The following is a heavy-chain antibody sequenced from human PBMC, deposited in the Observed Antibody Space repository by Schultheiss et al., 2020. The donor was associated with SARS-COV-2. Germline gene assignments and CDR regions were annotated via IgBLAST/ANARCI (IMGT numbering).Heavy chain of an antibody. Sequence: SCAASGFTFSSYGMHWVRQAPGKGLEWVAVIWYDGSNKYYADSVKGRFTISRDNAKNSLYLQMNSLRAEDTAVYYCTTGEPWGQGTLVTVSS. J-gene: IGHJ5*02. CDR3: TTGEP. CDR1: GFTFSSYG. CDR2: IWYDGSNK. V-gene: IGHV3-33*03.